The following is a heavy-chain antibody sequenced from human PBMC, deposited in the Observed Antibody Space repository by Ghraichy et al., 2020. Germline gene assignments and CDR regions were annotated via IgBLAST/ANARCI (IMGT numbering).Heavy chain of an antibody. CDR2: INHSGST. CDR3: ARVRQLYIAYGMDV. V-gene: IGHV4-34*01. D-gene: IGHD6-13*01. J-gene: IGHJ6*02. Sequence: SETLSLTCAVYGGSFSGYYWSWIRQPPGKGLEWIGEINHSGSTNYNPSLKSRVTISVDTSKNQFSLKLSSVTAADTAVYYCARVRQLYIAYGMDVWGQGTTVTVSS. CDR1: GGSFSGYY.